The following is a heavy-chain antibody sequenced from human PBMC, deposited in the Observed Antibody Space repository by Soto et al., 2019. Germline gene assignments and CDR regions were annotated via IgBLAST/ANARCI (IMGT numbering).Heavy chain of an antibody. CDR2: IYLSXXT. Sequence: XXTLSLTCTVSGGSISSYYWSWIRQPPGKGXXLNWDIYLSXXTXXXPSLXSXXXXXVETSKKQFSLKLSYVTDEDKAVYYCARSDGRYWGQGTLVT. CDR1: GGSISSYY. V-gene: IGHV4-59*01. CDR3: ARSDGRY. J-gene: IGHJ4*02.